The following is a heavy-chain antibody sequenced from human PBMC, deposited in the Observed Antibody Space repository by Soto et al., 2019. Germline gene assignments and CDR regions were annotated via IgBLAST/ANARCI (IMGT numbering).Heavy chain of an antibody. D-gene: IGHD3-9*01. J-gene: IGHJ4*02. CDR3: AKDQPTYYDILTGYSGPDY. CDR2: ISYDGSNK. Sequence: PGGSLRLSCAASGFTFSSYGMHWVRQAPGKGLEWVAVISYDGSNKYYADSVKGRFTISRDNSKNTLYLQMNSLRAEDTAVYYCAKDQPTYYDILTGYSGPDYWGQGTLVTVSS. V-gene: IGHV3-30*18. CDR1: GFTFSSYG.